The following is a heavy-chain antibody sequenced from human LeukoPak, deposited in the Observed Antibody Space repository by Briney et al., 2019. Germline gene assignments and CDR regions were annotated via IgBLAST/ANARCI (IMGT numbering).Heavy chain of an antibody. V-gene: IGHV3-48*02. CDR3: ARETVGLDY. D-gene: IGHD4-23*01. J-gene: IGHJ4*02. CDR1: GFTFSNYN. CDR2: ISDGSSTI. Sequence: PGRSLRLSCAASGFTFSNYNLTWVRQAPGKGLEWVSYISDGSSTIYYADSVRGRFTISRDNAKNSLYLQINSLRDEDTAVYYCARETVGLDYWGQGTLVTVSS.